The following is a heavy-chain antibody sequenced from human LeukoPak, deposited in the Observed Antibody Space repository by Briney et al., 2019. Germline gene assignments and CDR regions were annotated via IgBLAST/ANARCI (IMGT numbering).Heavy chain of an antibody. D-gene: IGHD3-10*01. CDR1: GYSISSGYY. J-gene: IGHJ6*03. V-gene: IGHV4-38-2*02. CDR2: IYHSGST. Sequence: SETLSLTCTVSGYSISSGYYWGWIRQPPGKGLEWIGSIYHSGSTYYNPSLKSRVTISVGTSKNQFSLKLSSVTAADTAVYYCAREGPEVGGFDMDVWGKGTTVTVSS. CDR3: AREGPEVGGFDMDV.